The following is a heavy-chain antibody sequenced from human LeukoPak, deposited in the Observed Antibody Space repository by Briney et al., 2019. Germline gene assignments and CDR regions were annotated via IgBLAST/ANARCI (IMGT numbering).Heavy chain of an antibody. CDR1: GYTFTSYY. CDR2: INPSGGST. D-gene: IGHD3-22*01. J-gene: IGHJ3*02. V-gene: IGHV1-46*01. CDR3: ARDRRITMIVVVIENYAFDI. Sequence: GASVKVSCKASGYTFTSYYMHWVRQAPGQRLEWLGIINPSGGSTSYAQKFQGRVTMTRDTSTSTVYMELSSLRSEDTAVYYCARDRRITMIVVVIENYAFDIWGQGTMVTVSS.